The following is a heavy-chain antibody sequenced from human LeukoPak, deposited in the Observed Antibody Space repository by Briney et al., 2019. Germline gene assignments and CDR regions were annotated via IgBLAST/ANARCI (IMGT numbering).Heavy chain of an antibody. CDR1: GEXFSDYY. CDR3: AKSYSSSFDC. V-gene: IGHV4-34*01. J-gene: IGHJ4*02. Sequence: SETLSLTCAVYGEXFSDYYWTWIRQPPGKGLELIGEISHNGSTNYNPSLKSRVSISIDTSKNQFSLKLTSVTAADTAVYYCAKSYSSSFDCWGQGTLVTVSS. CDR2: ISHNGST. D-gene: IGHD6-13*01.